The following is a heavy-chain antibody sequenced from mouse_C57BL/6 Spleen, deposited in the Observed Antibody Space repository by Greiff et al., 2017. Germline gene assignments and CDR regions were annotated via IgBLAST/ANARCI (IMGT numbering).Heavy chain of an antibody. Sequence: EVQLKESGPELVKPGASVKIPCTASGYKFTDDNMDWVKQSHGKSLEWIGDIDPNNGGTIYNQKFKGKATLTVDKSSSTAYMELRSLTSEDTAFYYCEREDLYGSIAYWGQGALVTVSA. CDR2: IDPNNGGT. D-gene: IGHD1-1*01. CDR3: EREDLYGSIAY. V-gene: IGHV1-18*01. J-gene: IGHJ3*01. CDR1: GYKFTDDN.